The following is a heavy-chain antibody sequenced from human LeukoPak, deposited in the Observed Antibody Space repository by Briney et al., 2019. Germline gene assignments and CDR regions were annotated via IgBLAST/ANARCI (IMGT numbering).Heavy chain of an antibody. CDR3: TSSDYTSSDY. CDR1: GYTFTDYY. D-gene: IGHD2-2*02. CDR2: IDPRSGGT. J-gene: IGHJ4*02. V-gene: IGHV1-2*02. Sequence: VASVKVSCKASGYTFTDYYMHWVRQAPGQGLEWMGWIDPRSGGTNFARKSQGRVTMTRDTSISTAYMELSRPTSDDTAVYYCTSSDYTSSDYWGQGTLVTVSS.